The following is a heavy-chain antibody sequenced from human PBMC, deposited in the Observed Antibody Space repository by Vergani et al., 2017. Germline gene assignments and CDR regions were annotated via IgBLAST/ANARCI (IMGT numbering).Heavy chain of an antibody. CDR2: VFYSGDT. CDR3: AAPGPNFWSGYYALDI. CDR1: GGSMESGGYY. Sequence: QVQLQESGPGLLKPSQTLSLTCTVSGGSMESGGYYWTWIRQVPGKGLEWIGHVFYSGDTDYNPSLKSRVTISLETSKSQFTLKLGSVTAADTAVYYCAAPGPNFWSGYYALDIWGQGTMVTVSS. J-gene: IGHJ3*02. V-gene: IGHV4-31*03. D-gene: IGHD3-3*01.